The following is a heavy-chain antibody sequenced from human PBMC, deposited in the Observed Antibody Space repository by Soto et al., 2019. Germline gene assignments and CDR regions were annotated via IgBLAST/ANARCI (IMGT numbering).Heavy chain of an antibody. CDR3: ARLGSGSYYSDY. CDR1: GFTFSSYA. V-gene: IGHV3-64*01. J-gene: IGHJ4*02. CDR2: ISSNGGST. Sequence: EVQLVESGGGLVQLGGSLRLSCAASGFTFSSYAMHWVRQAPGKGLEYVSAISSNGGSTYYANSVKGRFTISRDNSKNTLYLQMGSLRAEDMAVYYCARLGSGSYYSDYWGQGTLVTVSS. D-gene: IGHD1-26*01.